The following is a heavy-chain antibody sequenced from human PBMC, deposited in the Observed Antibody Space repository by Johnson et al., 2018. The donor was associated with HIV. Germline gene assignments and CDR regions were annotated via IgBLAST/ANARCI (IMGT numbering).Heavy chain of an antibody. V-gene: IGHV3-30*02. CDR1: GFTFSSYG. CDR2: IRYDGSNK. Sequence: VQLVESGGGVVQPGRSLRLSCAASGFTFSSYGMHWVRQAPGKGLEWVAFIRYDGSNKYYGDAVKGRFTISRDNSKNTLYLQLNSLRAEDTALYYCARERVVQGDPDAFDIWGQGTMVTVSS. J-gene: IGHJ3*02. CDR3: ARERVVQGDPDAFDI. D-gene: IGHD3-16*01.